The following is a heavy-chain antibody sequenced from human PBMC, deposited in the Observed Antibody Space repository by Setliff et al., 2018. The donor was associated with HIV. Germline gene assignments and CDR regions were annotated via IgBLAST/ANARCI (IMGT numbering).Heavy chain of an antibody. CDR1: GGSISSSNW. V-gene: IGHV4-4*02. CDR2: IYHSGST. J-gene: IGHJ5*02. CDR3: ARGLTAPAAAGS. D-gene: IGHD6-13*01. Sequence: PSETLSLTCAVSGGSISSSNWWSWVRQPPGKGLEWIGEIYHSGSTNYNPSIQSRVTISIDMSKNHFSLNLKSVTAADTAIYYCARGLTAPAAAGSWGQGMLVTVSS.